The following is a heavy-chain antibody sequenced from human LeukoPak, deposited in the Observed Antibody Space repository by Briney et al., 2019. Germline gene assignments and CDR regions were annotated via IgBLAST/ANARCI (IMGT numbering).Heavy chain of an antibody. Sequence: PSETLSLTCTVSGGSISSYYWSWIRQPPGKGLEWIGYIYYSGSTNYNPSLKSRVTISVDTSKNQFSLKLSSVTAADTAVYYCARSQGGYQLLLGGRRWFDPWGQGTLVTVSS. V-gene: IGHV4-59*12. CDR2: IYYSGST. D-gene: IGHD2-2*01. CDR1: GGSISSYY. CDR3: ARSQGGYQLLLGGRRWFDP. J-gene: IGHJ5*02.